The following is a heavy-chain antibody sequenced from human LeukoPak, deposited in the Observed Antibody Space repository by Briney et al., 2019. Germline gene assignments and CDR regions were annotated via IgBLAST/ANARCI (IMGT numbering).Heavy chain of an antibody. D-gene: IGHD6-6*01. J-gene: IGHJ4*02. CDR1: GGSFSGYY. V-gene: IGHV4-34*01. Sequence: PSGTLSLTCAVYGGSFSGYYWSWIRQPPGKGLEWIGEINHSGSTNYNPSLKSRVTISVDTSKNQFSLKLSSVTAADTAVYYCARLERLGPPKGYWGQGTLVTVSS. CDR3: ARLERLGPPKGY. CDR2: INHSGST.